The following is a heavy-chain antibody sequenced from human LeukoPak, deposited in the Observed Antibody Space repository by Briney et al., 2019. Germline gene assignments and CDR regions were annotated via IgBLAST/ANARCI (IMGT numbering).Heavy chain of an antibody. V-gene: IGHV3-23*01. J-gene: IGHJ3*02. CDR1: GFTFTTYA. Sequence: GESLRLSCAASGFTFTTYAMNWVRQAPGKGLEWVSGITANSGSTYYADSVQGRFAVSRDNSKNTVYLRMSGLRADDTAVYYCATGLNSGGAFDIWGQGTMVTVSS. CDR3: ATGLNSGGAFDI. CDR2: ITANSGST. D-gene: IGHD1-26*01.